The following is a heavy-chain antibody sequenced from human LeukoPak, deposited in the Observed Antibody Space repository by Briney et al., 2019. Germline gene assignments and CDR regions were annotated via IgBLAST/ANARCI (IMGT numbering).Heavy chain of an antibody. D-gene: IGHD6-19*01. CDR1: GYTFTGYY. J-gene: IGHJ4*02. CDR3: ATTTSGWTGNYDY. Sequence: ASVKVSCKASGYTFTGYYMHWVRQAPGKGLEWMGGFDPEDGETIYAQKFQGRVTMTEDTSTDTAYMELSSLRSEDTAVYYCATTTSGWTGNYDYWGQGTLVTVSS. CDR2: FDPEDGET. V-gene: IGHV1-24*01.